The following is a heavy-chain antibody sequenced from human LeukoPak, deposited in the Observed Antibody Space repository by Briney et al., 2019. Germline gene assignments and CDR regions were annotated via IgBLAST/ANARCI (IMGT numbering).Heavy chain of an antibody. CDR3: LGVRGRGYYYYMDV. D-gene: IGHD3-10*01. CDR2: IYTSGST. CDR1: GGSISSGSYY. V-gene: IGHV4-61*09. Sequence: TSETLSLTXTVSGGSISSGSYYWSWIRQPAGKGLEWIGHIYTSGSTNYNPSLKSRVTISVDTSKNQFSLKLSSVTAADTAVYYCLGVRGRGYYYYMDVWGKGTTVTVSS. J-gene: IGHJ6*03.